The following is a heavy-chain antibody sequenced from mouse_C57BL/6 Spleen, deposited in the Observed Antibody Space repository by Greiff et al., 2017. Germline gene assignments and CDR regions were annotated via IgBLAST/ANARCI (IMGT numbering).Heavy chain of an antibody. Sequence: VKLMESGPGLVQPSQSLSITCTVSGFSLTSYGVHWVRQSPGKGLEWLGVIWSGGSTDYNAAIISRLSISKDNSKRQVFFKMNRLQADDTAIYYCARNLGSGYHYFDYWGQGTTLTVSS. CDR2: IWSGGST. CDR1: GFSLTSYG. J-gene: IGHJ2*01. CDR3: ARNLGSGYHYFDY. D-gene: IGHD2-2*01. V-gene: IGHV2-2*01.